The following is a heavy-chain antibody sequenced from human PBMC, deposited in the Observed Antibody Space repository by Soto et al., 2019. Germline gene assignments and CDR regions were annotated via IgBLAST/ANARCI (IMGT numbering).Heavy chain of an antibody. CDR1: GYTFTSYG. J-gene: IGHJ4*02. CDR3: AAHSGYDFWAGYYFDY. D-gene: IGHD5-12*01. Sequence: ASVKVSCKASGYTFTSYGISWVRQAPGQGLEWMVWISAYNGNTNYAQKLQGRVTMTTDTSTSTAYMELRSLRSDDTAVYYCAAHSGYDFWAGYYFDYWGQGTLVTVSS. CDR2: ISAYNGNT. V-gene: IGHV1-18*01.